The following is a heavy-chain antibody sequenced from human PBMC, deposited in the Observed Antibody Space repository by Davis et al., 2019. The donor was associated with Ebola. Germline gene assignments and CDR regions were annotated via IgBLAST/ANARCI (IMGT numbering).Heavy chain of an antibody. J-gene: IGHJ3*02. CDR2: ITWDGGDT. CDR3: ASTYSSSWHAFDI. V-gene: IGHV3-43*01. Sequence: PGGSLRLSCAASGFTFDAYTMHWVRQAPGKGLEWVSLITWDGGDTFYGDSVKGRFTISRDNSKNTLYLQMNSLGAEDTAVYYCASTYSSSWHAFDIWGQGTMVTVSS. CDR1: GFTFDAYT. D-gene: IGHD6-13*01.